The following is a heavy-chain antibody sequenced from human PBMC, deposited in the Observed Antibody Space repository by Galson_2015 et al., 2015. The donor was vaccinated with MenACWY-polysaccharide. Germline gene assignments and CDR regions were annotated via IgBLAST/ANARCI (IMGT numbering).Heavy chain of an antibody. D-gene: IGHD4-11*01. CDR3: SRLQSKYIDF. J-gene: IGHJ6*04. CDR2: IYDDGSKK. CDR1: GFTFRSYG. Sequence: SLRLSCAASGFTFRSYGMNWVRQAPGKGLEWVTLIYDDGSKKEYADSVKGRFTISRDNSKNTLYLQMDSLRAEDTAVYYCSRLQSKYIDFWGKGTTVTVSS. V-gene: IGHV3-30*12.